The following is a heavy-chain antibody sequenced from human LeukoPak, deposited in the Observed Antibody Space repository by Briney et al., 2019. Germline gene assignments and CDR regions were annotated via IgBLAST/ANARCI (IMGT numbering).Heavy chain of an antibody. CDR3: ARWFIAAAAWGYYYGMDV. Sequence: SETLSLTCAVFGGSFSGYYGSWIRQPPGKGLEWIGSIYYSGSTYYNPSLKSRVTISVDTSKNQFSLKLSSVTAADTAVYYCARWFIAAAAWGYYYGMDVWGQGTTVTVSS. CDR2: IYYSGST. V-gene: IGHV4-34*01. D-gene: IGHD6-13*01. J-gene: IGHJ6*02. CDR1: GGSFSGYY.